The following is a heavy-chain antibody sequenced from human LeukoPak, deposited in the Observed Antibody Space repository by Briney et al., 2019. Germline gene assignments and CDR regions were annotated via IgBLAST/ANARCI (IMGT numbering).Heavy chain of an antibody. CDR2: IYYSGST. J-gene: IGHJ5*02. D-gene: IGHD2-2*01. Sequence: SQTLSLTCTASGGSMSSYYWSWIRQPPGKGLEWIGYIYYSGSTNYNPSLKSRVTISVDTSTNQFSLKLSSVTAADTAVYYCARAGGDVVVPAAMGWFDPWGQGTLVTVSS. CDR3: ARAGGDVVVPAAMGWFDP. V-gene: IGHV4-59*01. CDR1: GGSMSSYY.